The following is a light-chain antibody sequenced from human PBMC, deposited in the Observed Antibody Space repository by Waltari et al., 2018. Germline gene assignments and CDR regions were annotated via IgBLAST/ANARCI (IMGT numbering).Light chain of an antibody. CDR2: GAS. CDR1: QNLSSSK. CDR3: LQYGTTPYT. Sequence: EMVLTQSPGTLSLSPGERATLSCRASQNLSSSKLAWYQQKPGQAPRLLIYGASSGATGIPDRFSGRGSGTDFTLTISRLEPEDFAVYYCLQYGTTPYTFGQGTKLETK. V-gene: IGKV3-20*01. J-gene: IGKJ2*01.